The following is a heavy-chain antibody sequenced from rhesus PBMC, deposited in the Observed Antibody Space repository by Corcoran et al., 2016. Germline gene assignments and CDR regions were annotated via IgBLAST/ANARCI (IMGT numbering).Heavy chain of an antibody. J-gene: IGHJ4*01. D-gene: IGHD4-29*01. Sequence: QVQLQESGPGLVKPSETLSLTCAVSGYSISSNYWSWIRQPPGKGLEWIGYCYGSSAHTYYDPSLKSRVTISTDTPKNQFSLKVSSVTAADTAIYYCARGSSYIDYWGQGVLVTVSS. V-gene: IGHV4-160*01. CDR1: GYSISSNY. CDR2: CYGSSAHT. CDR3: ARGSSYIDY.